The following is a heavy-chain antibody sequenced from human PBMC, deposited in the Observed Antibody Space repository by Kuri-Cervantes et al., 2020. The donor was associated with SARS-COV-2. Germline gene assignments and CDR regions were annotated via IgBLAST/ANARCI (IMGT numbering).Heavy chain of an antibody. Sequence: LSLTCAASGFTFSSYWMSWVRQAPGKGLEWVANIKQDGSEKYYVDSVKGRFTTSRDNAKNSLYLQMNSLRAEDTAVYYCARARLEWLPDAFDIWGQGTMVTVSS. CDR3: ARARLEWLPDAFDI. D-gene: IGHD3-3*01. CDR2: IKQDGSEK. CDR1: GFTFSSYW. J-gene: IGHJ3*02. V-gene: IGHV3-7*01.